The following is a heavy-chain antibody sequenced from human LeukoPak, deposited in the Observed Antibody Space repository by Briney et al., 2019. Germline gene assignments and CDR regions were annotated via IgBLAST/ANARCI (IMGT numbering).Heavy chain of an antibody. CDR3: ARGGLDYYDSSGYYPQDAFDI. D-gene: IGHD3-22*01. J-gene: IGHJ3*02. CDR1: GYTFTGYY. V-gene: IGHV1-2*02. Sequence: ASVKVSCKASGYTFTGYYMHWVRQAPGQGLEWMGWINPNSGGTNYGQKFQGRVTMTRDTSISTAYMELSRLRSDDTAVYYCARGGLDYYDSSGYYPQDAFDIWGQGTMVTVSS. CDR2: INPNSGGT.